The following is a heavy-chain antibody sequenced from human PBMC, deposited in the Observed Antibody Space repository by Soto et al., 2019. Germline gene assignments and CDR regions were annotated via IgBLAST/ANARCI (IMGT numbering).Heavy chain of an antibody. V-gene: IGHV3-23*01. CDR2: ISGSGGST. D-gene: IGHD4-17*01. J-gene: IGHJ6*02. CDR1: GFTFSSYA. Sequence: GGSPRLSCAASGFTFSSYAMSWVRQAPGKGLEWVSAISGSGGSTYYADSVKGRFTISRDNSKNTLYLQMNSLRAEDTAVYYCAKTLIPTTVTSYYYYGMDVWGQGTTVTVSS. CDR3: AKTLIPTTVTSYYYYGMDV.